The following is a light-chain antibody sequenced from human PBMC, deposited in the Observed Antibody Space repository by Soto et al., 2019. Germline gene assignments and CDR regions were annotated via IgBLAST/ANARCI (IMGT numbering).Light chain of an antibody. Sequence: VMTQSPATLSVSPGERAALSCRASQSVSTNLAWYQQKPGQPPRLLIYFASTRATAVPARFSGSGSEAEFALTISTLQSEDFAVYYCQQYSVWPLTFGGGTKVDIK. J-gene: IGKJ4*01. V-gene: IGKV3-15*01. CDR1: QSVSTN. CDR3: QQYSVWPLT. CDR2: FAS.